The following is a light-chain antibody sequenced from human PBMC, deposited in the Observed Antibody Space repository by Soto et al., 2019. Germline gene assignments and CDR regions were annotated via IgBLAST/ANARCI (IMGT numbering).Light chain of an antibody. CDR2: DVS. V-gene: IGLV2-11*01. J-gene: IGLJ3*02. CDR1: SRDVGGYNY. Sequence: QSVLTQPRSVSGSPAQSVTISCAGTSRDVGGYNYVSWFQQHPGKAPQLIIYDVSQRPSGVPDRFSGSKSGNTASLTISGLQAEDEADYYCCSYVDTDTWVFGGGTKVTVL. CDR3: CSYVDTDTWV.